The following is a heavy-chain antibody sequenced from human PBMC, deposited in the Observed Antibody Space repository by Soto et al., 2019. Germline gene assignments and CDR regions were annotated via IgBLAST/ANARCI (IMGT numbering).Heavy chain of an antibody. D-gene: IGHD6-19*01. CDR1: GYTFTNYA. J-gene: IGHJ4*02. Sequence: GASVKVSCKASGYTFTNYAMHWVRQAPGQRLEWMGWINAGNGNTKYSQKFQGRVTITRDTSASTAYMELSSLRSEDTAVYYCARVDHSSGWPYYFDYWGQGTLVTVSS. CDR3: ARVDHSSGWPYYFDY. CDR2: INAGNGNT. V-gene: IGHV1-3*01.